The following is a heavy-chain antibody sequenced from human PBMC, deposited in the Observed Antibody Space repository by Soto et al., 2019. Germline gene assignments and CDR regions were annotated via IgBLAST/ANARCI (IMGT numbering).Heavy chain of an antibody. J-gene: IGHJ4*02. Sequence: GGSLRLSCAASGFTFSSYAMSWVRQAPGKGLEWVSAISGSGGSTYYADSVKGRFTISRDNSKNTLYLQMNSLRAEDTAVYYCAKDQGLYGSGSYYPFDYWGQGTLVTVSS. CDR2: ISGSGGST. CDR3: AKDQGLYGSGSYYPFDY. V-gene: IGHV3-23*01. D-gene: IGHD3-10*01. CDR1: GFTFSSYA.